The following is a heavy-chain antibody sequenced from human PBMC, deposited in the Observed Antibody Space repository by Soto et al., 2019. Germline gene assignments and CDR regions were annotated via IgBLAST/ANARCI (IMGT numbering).Heavy chain of an antibody. J-gene: IGHJ4*02. CDR2: LYYGRSA. V-gene: IGHV4-59*01. D-gene: IGHD3-22*01. CDR3: ALRSMAVVPEY. Sequence: QVQLQESGPGLVKPSETLSLTCAVSGDSISSYYCMWIRQPPGKGLESIGYLYYGRSANHNPSLKSRVTLSVDTSPNQCSLTLSSMTAADTAVYYCALRSMAVVPEYWGQGTLVTVSS. CDR1: GDSISSYY.